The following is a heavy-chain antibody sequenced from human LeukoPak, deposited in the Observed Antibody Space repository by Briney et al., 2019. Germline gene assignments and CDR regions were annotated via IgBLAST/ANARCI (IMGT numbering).Heavy chain of an antibody. Sequence: GGSLRLSCAASGFTFSSYWMHWVRQTPGKGLMWVARIKSDGSTIYADSVKGWFTIPRDNSKNTLYLQMNSLRAEDTAVYYCAKRNYYFDYWGQGTLVTVSS. CDR3: AKRNYYFDY. CDR1: GFTFSSYW. CDR2: IKSDGST. J-gene: IGHJ4*02. V-gene: IGHV3-74*01. D-gene: IGHD1-14*01.